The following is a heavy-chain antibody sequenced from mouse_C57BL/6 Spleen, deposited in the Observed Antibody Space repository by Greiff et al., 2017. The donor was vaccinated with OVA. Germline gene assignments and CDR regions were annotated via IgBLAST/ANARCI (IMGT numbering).Heavy chain of an antibody. V-gene: IGHV3-6*01. D-gene: IGHD1-1*01. CDR1: GYSITSGYY. J-gene: IGHJ2*01. CDR2: ISYDGSN. CDR3: ARGSSYGDFDY. Sequence: ESGPGLVKPSQSLSLTCSVTGYSITSGYYWNWIRQFPGNKLEWMGYISYDGSNNYNPSLKNRISITRDTSKNQFFLKLNSVTTEDTATYYCARGSSYGDFDYWGQGTTLTVSS.